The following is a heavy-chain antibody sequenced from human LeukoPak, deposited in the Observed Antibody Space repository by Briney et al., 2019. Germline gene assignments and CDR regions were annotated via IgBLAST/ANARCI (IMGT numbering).Heavy chain of an antibody. CDR2: ITSSGGST. Sequence: PGGPLRLSCAASGFTFSTYAMSWVRQAPGKGLEWVSLITSSGGSTNYADSVKGRFTISRDNSKNTLYLQMNSLKPDDTAVYYCATDVTGGAISFWGQGALVTVSS. D-gene: IGHD1-14*01. CDR3: ATDVTGGAISF. V-gene: IGHV3-23*01. J-gene: IGHJ4*02. CDR1: GFTFSTYA.